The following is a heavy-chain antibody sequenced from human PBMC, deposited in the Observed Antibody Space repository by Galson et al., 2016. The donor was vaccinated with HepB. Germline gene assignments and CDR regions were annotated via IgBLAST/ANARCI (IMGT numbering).Heavy chain of an antibody. D-gene: IGHD6-13*01. CDR3: ARDMTSSWYARHVY. CDR2: ISGTGTAI. Sequence: SLRLSCAGSGFSFSDYYMSWIRQSPGKGLEWISYISGTGTAIYYADSVNGRFTVSRDNAKNSLYLQLNSLSAEDTAVYYCARDMTSSWYARHVYWGQGTLGTVSS. V-gene: IGHV3-11*01. CDR1: GFSFSDYY. J-gene: IGHJ4*02.